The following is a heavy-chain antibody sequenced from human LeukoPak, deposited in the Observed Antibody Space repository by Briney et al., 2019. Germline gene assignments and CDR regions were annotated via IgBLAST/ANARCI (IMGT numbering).Heavy chain of an antibody. Sequence: SETLSLTCTVSGGSISTYHWSWIRQPPGKGLEWIGYIFDSGSTNHNPSLKSRVTMSVDTSKNQFSLKLSSVTAADTAVYYCARDGVYGNSRYFDSWGQGALVTVSS. D-gene: IGHD4-23*01. V-gene: IGHV4-59*01. J-gene: IGHJ4*02. CDR2: IFDSGST. CDR3: ARDGVYGNSRYFDS. CDR1: GGSISTYH.